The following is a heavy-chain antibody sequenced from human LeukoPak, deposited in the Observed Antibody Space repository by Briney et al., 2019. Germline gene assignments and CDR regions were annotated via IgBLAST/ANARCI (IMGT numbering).Heavy chain of an antibody. D-gene: IGHD6-13*01. Sequence: SETLSLTCAVYGGSFSGYYWSWIRQPPGKGLEWIGEFNHSGSTNYNPSLKSRVTISVDTSKNQFSLKLSSVTAADTAVYYCARPLIAAAANDAFDIWGQGTMVTVSS. CDR1: GGSFSGYY. J-gene: IGHJ3*02. V-gene: IGHV4-34*01. CDR2: FNHSGST. CDR3: ARPLIAAAANDAFDI.